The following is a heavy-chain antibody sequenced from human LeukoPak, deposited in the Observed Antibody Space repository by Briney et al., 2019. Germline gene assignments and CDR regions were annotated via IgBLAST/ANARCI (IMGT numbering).Heavy chain of an antibody. V-gene: IGHV4-59*02. D-gene: IGHD3-10*01. CDR3: ARGYGSGSYNNFNQ. CDR2: IHYTGNT. J-gene: IGHJ4*02. Sequence: SETLSLTCTVSGASVRGYYWSWIRQPPGKGLEWIGYIHYTGNTVYNPSLTSRVTMSVDTSKNQFSLMLTSVTAADTAVYYCARGYGSGSYNNFNQWGQGLLVAVSS. CDR1: GASVRGYY.